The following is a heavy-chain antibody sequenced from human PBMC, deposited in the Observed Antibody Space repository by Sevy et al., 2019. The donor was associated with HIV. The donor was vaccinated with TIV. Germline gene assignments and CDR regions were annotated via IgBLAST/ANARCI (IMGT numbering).Heavy chain of an antibody. V-gene: IGHV3-11*01. CDR1: GFTFSDYY. Sequence: GGSLRLSCAASGFTFSDYYMSWIRQAPGKGLEWVSYISSSGRTIDYADSVKGRFTISRDNAKNSLYLQMNSLRAEDTAVYYCVKDHVGYEVTDAFDIWGQGTMVTVSS. J-gene: IGHJ3*02. CDR3: VKDHVGYEVTDAFDI. D-gene: IGHD1-26*01. CDR2: ISSSGRTI.